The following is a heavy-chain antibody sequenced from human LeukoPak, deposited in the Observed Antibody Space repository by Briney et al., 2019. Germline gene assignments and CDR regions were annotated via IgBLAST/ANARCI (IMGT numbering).Heavy chain of an antibody. CDR1: GGTFSIYA. D-gene: IGHD5-18*01. CDR3: ARVTAMAGDPDYCYGMDV. J-gene: IGHJ6*02. CDR2: IIPILGIA. Sequence: ASVTVSFKASGGTFSIYAISWVRQAPGQGVEWMGRIIPILGIANYAQKFQGRVTITADKSTSTAYMELSSLRSEDTAVYYCARVTAMAGDPDYCYGMDVWGQGTTVTVSS. V-gene: IGHV1-69*04.